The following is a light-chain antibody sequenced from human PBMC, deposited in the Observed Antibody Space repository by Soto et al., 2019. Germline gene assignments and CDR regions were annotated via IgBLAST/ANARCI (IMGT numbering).Light chain of an antibody. CDR3: QQYDGH. Sequence: GDSVTITCRASQSINYWLAWYQQKPGKAPRLLINGASSLQSGVPSRFSGSGSETEFTLTISSLQPDDFATYYCQQYDGHFGQGTKLEVK. J-gene: IGKJ2*01. V-gene: IGKV1-5*01. CDR2: GAS. CDR1: QSINYW.